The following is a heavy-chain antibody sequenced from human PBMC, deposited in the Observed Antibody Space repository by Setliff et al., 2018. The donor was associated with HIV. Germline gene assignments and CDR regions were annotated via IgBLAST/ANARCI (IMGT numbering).Heavy chain of an antibody. V-gene: IGHV3-7*01. CDR3: ARVRLYNTALDY. J-gene: IGHJ4*02. CDR2: IKQDGSEK. D-gene: IGHD3-3*01. Sequence: AGGSLRLSCTASGFTFSDYYMSWIRQSPGKGLEWVANIKQDGSEKYYVDSVKGRFTLSRDTSKNTLFLQMNSLRPEDTAVYYCARVRLYNTALDYWGQGTLVTVSS. CDR1: GFTFSDYY.